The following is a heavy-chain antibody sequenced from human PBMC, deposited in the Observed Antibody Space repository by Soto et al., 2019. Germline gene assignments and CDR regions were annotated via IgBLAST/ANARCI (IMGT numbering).Heavy chain of an antibody. D-gene: IGHD6-13*01. V-gene: IGHV4-39*01. CDR1: GGSISSSSYY. CDR3: ARVGYSSSWYPWFDP. CDR2: IYYSGST. J-gene: IGHJ5*02. Sequence: SETLSLTCTVSGGSISSSSYYWGWIRQPPGKGLEWIGSIYYSGSTYYNPSLKSRVTISVDTSKNQFSLKLSSVTAADTAVYYCARVGYSSSWYPWFDPWGQGTLVTVS.